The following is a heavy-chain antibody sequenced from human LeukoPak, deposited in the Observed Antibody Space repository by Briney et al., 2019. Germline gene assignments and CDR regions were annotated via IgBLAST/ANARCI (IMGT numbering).Heavy chain of an antibody. CDR1: GYTFSDFS. V-gene: IGHV3-21*01. Sequence: GGSLTLSCAASGYTFSDFSVNWVRQAPGKGLEWVSSISVRSNYRYYADSVRGRFTISRDDARDSLFLQMNSLRAEDTAAYFCVRLRRNNDRSGYYYYYDYWGQGTLVTVSS. CDR2: ISVRSNYR. D-gene: IGHD3-22*01. CDR3: VRLRRNNDRSGYYYYYDY. J-gene: IGHJ4*02.